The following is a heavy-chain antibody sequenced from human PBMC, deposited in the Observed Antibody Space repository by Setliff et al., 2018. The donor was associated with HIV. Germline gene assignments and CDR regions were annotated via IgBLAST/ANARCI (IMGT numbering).Heavy chain of an antibody. D-gene: IGHD6-19*01. CDR3: AREFSERSPNPDHYYYYMDV. V-gene: IGHV1-2*02. J-gene: IGHJ6*03. Sequence: ASVKVSCKASGYAFNGYNVHWVRQAPGQGLEWMGWVNPKNGDTSYAQKLQGRVTMASDTSINTSYMELSSLRSDDTAIYYCAREFSERSPNPDHYYYYMDVWGKGTTVTVSS. CDR1: GYAFNGYN. CDR2: VNPKNGDT.